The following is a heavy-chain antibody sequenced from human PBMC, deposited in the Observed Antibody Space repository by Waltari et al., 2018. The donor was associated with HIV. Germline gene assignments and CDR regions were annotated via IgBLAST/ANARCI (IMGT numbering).Heavy chain of an antibody. V-gene: IGHV3-23*02. CDR1: GFAFDTYA. J-gene: IGHJ4*02. CDR3: AKDQASQISGFFEWSLQNPLYQGFLAS. CDR2: ISSDGTSG. Sequence: GSLRLAYAASGFAFDTYAMTWVRQGLGKGPEWVSTISSDGTSGFYSDSVQGRVTISRDNVNKTLFLNMTDLTTDDSATYFCAKDQASQISGFFEWSLQNPLYQGFLASWGRGALVIVSS. D-gene: IGHD3-3*01.